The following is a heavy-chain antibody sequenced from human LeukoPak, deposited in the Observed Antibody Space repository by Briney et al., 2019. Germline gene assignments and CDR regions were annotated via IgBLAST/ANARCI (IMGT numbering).Heavy chain of an antibody. Sequence: GGSLRLSCAASGFTFTSYGMHWVRQAPGKGLEWVAVITYDGSKKYYAGSVRGRFTISRDKSKNTLYLQMNSLRAEDTAVYHCAKDLDCTSTSCYHPLFDYWGQGTLVTVSS. D-gene: IGHD2-2*01. CDR3: AKDLDCTSTSCYHPLFDY. CDR2: ITYDGSKK. V-gene: IGHV3-30*18. CDR1: GFTFTSYG. J-gene: IGHJ4*02.